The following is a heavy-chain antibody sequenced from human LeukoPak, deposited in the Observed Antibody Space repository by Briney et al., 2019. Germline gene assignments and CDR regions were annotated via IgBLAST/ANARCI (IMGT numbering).Heavy chain of an antibody. CDR1: GGTFSSYA. J-gene: IGHJ3*02. D-gene: IGHD3-10*01. CDR2: IIPILGIA. V-gene: IGHV1-69*04. Sequence: ASVKVSCKASGGTFSSYAISWVRQAPGQGLEWMGRIIPILGIANYAQKFQGRVTITADKSTSTAYMELSRLRSEDTAVYYCARERMVRGVFGAFDIWGQGTMVTVSS. CDR3: ARERMVRGVFGAFDI.